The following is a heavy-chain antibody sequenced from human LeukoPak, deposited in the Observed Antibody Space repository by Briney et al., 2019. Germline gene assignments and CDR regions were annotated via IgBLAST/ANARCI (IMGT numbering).Heavy chain of an antibody. V-gene: IGHV3-21*01. Sequence: GGSLRLSCAASGFTFIKYAMTWVRQAPGKGLEWVTSISSSGSHIYYADSVKGRFTTSRDNAKNSLYLQMNSLRAEDTAVYYCARIPGDYWGQGTLVTVSS. CDR1: GFTFIKYA. J-gene: IGHJ4*02. CDR2: ISSSGSHI. D-gene: IGHD2-2*02. CDR3: ARIPGDY.